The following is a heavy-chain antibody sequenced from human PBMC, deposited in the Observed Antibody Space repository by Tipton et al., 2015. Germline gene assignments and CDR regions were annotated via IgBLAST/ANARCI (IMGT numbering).Heavy chain of an antibody. J-gene: IGHJ6*02. CDR1: GGSISTYY. Sequence: GLVKPSETLSLICTVSGGSISTYYWSWIRQPAGKGLEWIGHIYISGSTNYNPSLKSRVTMSVDASKNQFSLQLTSVTAADTAVYYCARDTSGGGSYYYYYGMDVWGQGTTVTVSS. D-gene: IGHD2-15*01. CDR2: IYISGST. V-gene: IGHV4-4*07. CDR3: ARDTSGGGSYYYYYGMDV.